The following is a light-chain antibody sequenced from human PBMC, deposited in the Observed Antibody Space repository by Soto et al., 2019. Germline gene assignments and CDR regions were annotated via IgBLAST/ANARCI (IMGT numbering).Light chain of an antibody. V-gene: IGLV3-9*01. J-gene: IGLJ2*01. Sequence: SYELTQPLSVSVALGQTARITCGSNNIGSKNVHWYQQRPGRAPVLVIYRDSNRPSGIPERFSGSNSGNTATLTISRAQAGDEADYYCQVWDSSTVVFGGGTKVTVL. CDR2: RDS. CDR3: QVWDSSTVV. CDR1: NIGSKN.